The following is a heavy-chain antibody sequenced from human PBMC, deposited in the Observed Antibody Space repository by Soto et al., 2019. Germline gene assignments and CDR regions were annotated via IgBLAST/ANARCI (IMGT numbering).Heavy chain of an antibody. Sequence: GGSLRLSCAASGFTFSSYSMNWVRQAPGKGLEWVSYISSSSSTIYYADSVKGRFTISRDNAKNSLYLQMNSLRDEDTAVYYCARGFGAARLRYGMDVWGQGTTVTVSS. D-gene: IGHD6-6*01. CDR3: ARGFGAARLRYGMDV. J-gene: IGHJ6*02. V-gene: IGHV3-48*02. CDR2: ISSSSSTI. CDR1: GFTFSSYS.